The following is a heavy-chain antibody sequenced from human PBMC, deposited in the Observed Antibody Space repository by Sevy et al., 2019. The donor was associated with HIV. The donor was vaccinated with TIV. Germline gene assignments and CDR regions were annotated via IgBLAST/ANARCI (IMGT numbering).Heavy chain of an antibody. V-gene: IGHV4-34*01. CDR1: GGSFSGYY. D-gene: IGHD3-3*01. CDR3: ARGVSDFWSGPGL. Sequence: SETLSLTCAVSGGSFSGYYWSWSRQPPGKGLEWIGEINRSGGTNYNPALKSRVTISVDTSKNQFSLKLSSVTAADTAMYYCARGVSDFWSGPGLWGQGTLVTVSS. CDR2: INRSGGT. J-gene: IGHJ4*02.